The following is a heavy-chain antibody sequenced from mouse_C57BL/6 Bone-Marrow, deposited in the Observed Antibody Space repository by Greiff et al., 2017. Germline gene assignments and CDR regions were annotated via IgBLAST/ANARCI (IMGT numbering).Heavy chain of an antibody. Sequence: QVQLQQSGAELARPGASVKMSCKASGYTFTSYTMHWVKQRPGQGLEWIGYINPSSGYTKYNQKFKDKATLTADKSSSTAYLQRSSLTSEDSAVYYCAKFITHFDVWGTGTTVTVSS. CDR1: GYTFTSYT. CDR3: AKFITHFDV. D-gene: IGHD1-1*01. CDR2: INPSSGYT. J-gene: IGHJ1*03. V-gene: IGHV1-4*01.